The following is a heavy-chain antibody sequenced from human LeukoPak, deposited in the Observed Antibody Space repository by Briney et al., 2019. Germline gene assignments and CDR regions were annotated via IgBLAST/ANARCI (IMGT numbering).Heavy chain of an antibody. D-gene: IGHD6-13*01. Sequence: PGGSLRLSCAASGFTFSSYSMNWVRQAPGKGLEWVSVIYSGGSTYYADSVKGRFTISRDNSKNTLYLQMNSLRAEDTAVYYCAREDSSSFKAFDIWGQGTMVTVSS. CDR2: IYSGGST. J-gene: IGHJ3*02. CDR3: AREDSSSFKAFDI. V-gene: IGHV3-53*01. CDR1: GFTFSSYS.